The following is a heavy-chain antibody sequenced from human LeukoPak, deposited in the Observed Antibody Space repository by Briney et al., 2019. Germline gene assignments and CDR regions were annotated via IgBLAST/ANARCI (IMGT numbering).Heavy chain of an antibody. V-gene: IGHV7-4-1*02. Sequence: ASVKVSCKASGYTFTSYAMNWVRQAPGQGLEWMGWINTNTGNPTYAQGFTGRFVFSLDTSVSTAYLQISSLKAEDTAVYYCARRISSSWSEGNGYWGQGTLVTVSS. J-gene: IGHJ4*02. CDR1: GYTFTSYA. CDR2: INTNTGNP. CDR3: ARRISSSWSEGNGY. D-gene: IGHD6-13*01.